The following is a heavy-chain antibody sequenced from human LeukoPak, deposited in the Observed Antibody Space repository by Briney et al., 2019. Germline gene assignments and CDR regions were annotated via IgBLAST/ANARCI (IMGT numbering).Heavy chain of an antibody. V-gene: IGHV4-39*07. Sequence: SETLSLTCTVSGGSLSSSSYHWGWIRQPPGKGLEWIGSIYYSGSTYYNPFLKSRVTISVDTSKNQFSLKVTSVTAADTAMYYCASLAMVRGIIMAPFDYWGQGTLVTVSS. CDR1: GGSLSSSSYH. CDR3: ASLAMVRGIIMAPFDY. CDR2: IYYSGST. D-gene: IGHD3-10*01. J-gene: IGHJ4*02.